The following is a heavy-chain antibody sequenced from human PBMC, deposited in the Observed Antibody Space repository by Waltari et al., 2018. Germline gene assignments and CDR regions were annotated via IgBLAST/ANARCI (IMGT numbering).Heavy chain of an antibody. J-gene: IGHJ4*02. CDR1: GYTFTTYD. D-gene: IGHD1-26*01. CDR2: MYPNIGST. CDR3: ARGQIGGSPYYLDF. Sequence: QVQLVQSGSEVKKPGASVKVSCKASGYTFTTYDINWVRQATGQGLEWIGWMYPNIGSTGFAQKFRGRVSLTRDTSISTAYMEVDTLGSDDTAVYYCARGQIGGSPYYLDFWGQGTPVTVSS. V-gene: IGHV1-8*01.